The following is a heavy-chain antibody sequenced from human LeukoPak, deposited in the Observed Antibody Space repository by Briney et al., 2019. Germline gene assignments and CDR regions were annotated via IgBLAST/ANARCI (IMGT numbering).Heavy chain of an antibody. V-gene: IGHV3-23*01. CDR2: ISGSGGST. J-gene: IGHJ4*02. Sequence: GGTLRLSCAASGFTFSSYGMSWVRQAPGKGLEWVSAISGSGGSTFYTDSVKGRLTISRDNSKNTLYLQMNILRAEDTAIYYCAKVDVRGYMYGFDYWGQGTLVTVSS. CDR3: AKVDVRGYMYGFDY. CDR1: GFTFSSYG. D-gene: IGHD5-18*01.